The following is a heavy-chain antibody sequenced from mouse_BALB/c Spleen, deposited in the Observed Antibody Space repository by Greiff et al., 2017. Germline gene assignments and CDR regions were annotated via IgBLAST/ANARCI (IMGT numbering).Heavy chain of an antibody. J-gene: IGHJ2*01. CDR2: INPSNGGS. CDR3: TRGYYRLYYFDY. Sequence: VKLQQPGAELVKPGASVKLSCKASGYTFTSYYMYWVKQRPGQGLEWIGGINPSNGGSNFNEKFKSKATLTVDKSSSTAYMQLSSLPSEDSAVYYCTRGYYRLYYFDYWGQGTTLTVSA. V-gene: IGHV1S81*02. CDR1: GYTFTSYY. D-gene: IGHD2-14*01.